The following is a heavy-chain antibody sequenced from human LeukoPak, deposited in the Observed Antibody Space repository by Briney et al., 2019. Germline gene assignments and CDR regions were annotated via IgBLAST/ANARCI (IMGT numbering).Heavy chain of an antibody. Sequence: ASVKVSCKASGYPFTGYYLHWVRQAPGQGLEWMGWINPNSGFTNYAQKFQGRVTMTRDMSISTAYMELSSLRSDDTAVYYCARLADCSSSSCRSFDYWGQGTLVTVSS. CDR2: INPNSGFT. V-gene: IGHV1-2*02. CDR3: ARLADCSSSSCRSFDY. D-gene: IGHD2-2*01. J-gene: IGHJ4*02. CDR1: GYPFTGYY.